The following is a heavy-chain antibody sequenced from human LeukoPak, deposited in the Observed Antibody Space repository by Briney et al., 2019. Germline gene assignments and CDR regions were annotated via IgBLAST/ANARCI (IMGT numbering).Heavy chain of an antibody. V-gene: IGHV4-59*01. J-gene: IGHJ4*02. Sequence: KPSETLSLTCTVSGCSISVYYWSWIRQPPGKGLEWIGYIYNSGSTNYNPSLKSRLTISVDTSKNQFSLKLSSVTAADTAVYYCARDRELGYWGQGTLVTVSS. D-gene: IGHD3-10*01. CDR3: ARDRELGY. CDR1: GCSISVYY. CDR2: IYNSGST.